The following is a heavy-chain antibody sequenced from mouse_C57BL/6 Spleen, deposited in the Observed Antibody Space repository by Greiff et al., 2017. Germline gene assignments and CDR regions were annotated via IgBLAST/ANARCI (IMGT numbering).Heavy chain of an antibody. J-gene: IGHJ4*01. Sequence: VQLQQPGAELVKPGASVKMSCKASGYTFTSYWITWVKQRPGQGLEWIGDNYPGSGSTNYNEKFKSKATLTVDTSSSTAYMQLSSLTSEDSAVYYCARKGYYKGSMDYWGQGTSVTVSS. V-gene: IGHV1-55*01. CDR2: NYPGSGST. CDR1: GYTFTSYW. CDR3: ARKGYYKGSMDY. D-gene: IGHD2-12*01.